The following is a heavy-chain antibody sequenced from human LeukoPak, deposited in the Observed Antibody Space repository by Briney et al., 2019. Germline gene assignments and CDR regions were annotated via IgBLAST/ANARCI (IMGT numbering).Heavy chain of an antibody. Sequence: PGGSLRLSGVASGFTFSSHWMSWVRQAPGKGLEWVAVISYDGSNKYYADSVKGRFTISRDNSKNTLYLQMNSLRAEDTAVYYCARDRAAYYDILTGYFNNWFDPWGQGTLVTVSS. CDR2: ISYDGSNK. CDR1: GFTFSSHW. V-gene: IGHV3-30*03. D-gene: IGHD3-9*01. J-gene: IGHJ5*02. CDR3: ARDRAAYYDILTGYFNNWFDP.